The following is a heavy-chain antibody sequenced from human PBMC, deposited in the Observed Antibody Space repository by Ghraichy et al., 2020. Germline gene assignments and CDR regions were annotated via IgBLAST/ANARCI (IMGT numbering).Heavy chain of an antibody. Sequence: SETLSLTCTVSGGSISSYYWSWIRQPPGKGLEWIGYIYYSGSTNYNPSLKSRVTISVDTSKNQFSLKLSSVTAADTAVYYCARGGPAPHYYDSSGYPDYWGQGTLVTVSS. CDR1: GGSISSYY. CDR3: ARGGPAPHYYDSSGYPDY. J-gene: IGHJ4*02. D-gene: IGHD3-22*01. V-gene: IGHV4-59*01. CDR2: IYYSGST.